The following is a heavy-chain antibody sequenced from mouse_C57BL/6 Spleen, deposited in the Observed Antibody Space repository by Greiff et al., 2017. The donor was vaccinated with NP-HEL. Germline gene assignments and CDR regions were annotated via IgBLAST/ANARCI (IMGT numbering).Heavy chain of an antibody. CDR2: IWGDGST. D-gene: IGHD1-1*01. CDR1: GFSLTSYG. Sequence: VQRVESGPGLVAPSQSLSITCTVSGFSLTSYGVSWVRQPPGKGLEWLGVIWGDGSTNYHSALISRLSISKDNSKSQVFLKLNSLQTDDTATYYCAKPQFITTVVATGEWYFDVWGTGTTVTVSS. J-gene: IGHJ1*03. V-gene: IGHV2-3*01. CDR3: AKPQFITTVVATGEWYFDV.